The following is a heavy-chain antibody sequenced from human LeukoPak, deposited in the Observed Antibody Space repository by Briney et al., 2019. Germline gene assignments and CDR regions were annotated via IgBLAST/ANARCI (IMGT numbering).Heavy chain of an antibody. CDR1: GGSISSGGYY. CDR3: ARRETKSGYFDY. V-gene: IGHV4-31*03. Sequence: SETLSLTCTVSGGSISSGGYYWSWIRQHPGKGLEWIGYIYYSGSTYYNPSLKSRVTISVDRSKNQFSLKLSSVTAADTAVYYCARRETKSGYFDYWGQGTLVTVSS. D-gene: IGHD3-3*01. J-gene: IGHJ4*02. CDR2: IYYSGST.